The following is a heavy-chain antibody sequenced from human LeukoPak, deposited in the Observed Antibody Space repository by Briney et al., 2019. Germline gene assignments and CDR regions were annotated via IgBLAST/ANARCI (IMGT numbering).Heavy chain of an antibody. CDR3: ARTRDGPFEY. CDR2: ISNSGSSI. CDR1: GFTFSSYE. V-gene: IGHV3-48*03. Sequence: GGPLRLSCAASGFTFSSYEMNWVRQGPGKGLEWLSHISNSGSSIQYADSVKGRFTISRDNAKNSLYLQMNSLRAEDTAVYYCARTRDGPFEYWGQGTLVTVSS. J-gene: IGHJ4*02. D-gene: IGHD5-24*01.